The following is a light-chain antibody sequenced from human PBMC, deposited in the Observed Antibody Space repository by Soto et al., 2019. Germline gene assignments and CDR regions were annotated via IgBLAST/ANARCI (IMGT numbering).Light chain of an antibody. J-gene: IGKJ1*01. V-gene: IGKV1-5*01. CDR1: QSISSW. CDR3: PQYKSSSWT. Sequence: DIQMTQSPSTLSASVGDRVTITCRASQSISSWLVWYQQKPGTAPKVLIYDASRLESGVPSRFSGSGSGTEFTLTISSLHPADFATYSCPQYKSSSWTFGQVTKLDSK. CDR2: DAS.